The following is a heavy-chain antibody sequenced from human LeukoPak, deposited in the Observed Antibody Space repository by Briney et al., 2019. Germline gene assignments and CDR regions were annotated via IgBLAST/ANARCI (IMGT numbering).Heavy chain of an antibody. CDR3: ARIRAAAGTWDYFDY. J-gene: IGHJ4*02. CDR2: ISRSSNYK. D-gene: IGHD6-13*01. CDR1: GFTFSSYS. Sequence: PGGSLRLPCAASGFTFSSYSMNWVRQAPGKGLEWVSSISRSSNYKYYADSVKGRFTISRDNAKNSLYLQMNSLRAEDTAIYYCARIRAAAGTWDYFDYWGQGTLVTVSS. V-gene: IGHV3-21*06.